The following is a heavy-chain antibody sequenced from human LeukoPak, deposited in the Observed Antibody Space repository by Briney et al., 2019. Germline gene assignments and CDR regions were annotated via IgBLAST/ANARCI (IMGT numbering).Heavy chain of an antibody. Sequence: SETLSLTCTVSGGSISSGSYYWSWIRQPAGKGLEWIGRIYTSGSTNYNPSLKSRVTISVDTSKNQFSLKLSSVTAADTAVYYCAREQGDSSGYYDPWGQGTLVTVSS. CDR1: GGSISSGSYY. J-gene: IGHJ5*02. CDR3: AREQGDSSGYYDP. CDR2: IYTSGST. V-gene: IGHV4-61*02. D-gene: IGHD3-22*01.